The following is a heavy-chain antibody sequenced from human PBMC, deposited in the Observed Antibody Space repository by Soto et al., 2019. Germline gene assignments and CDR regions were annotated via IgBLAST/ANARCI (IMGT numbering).Heavy chain of an antibody. CDR1: GFTVSSSY. V-gene: IGHV3-53*01. D-gene: IGHD1-26*01. J-gene: IGHJ4*02. Sequence: PGGSLRLSCAASGFTVSSSYLTWVRQAPGKGLEWVAILYTGTDTVYADSVKGRFTISRDSSKNTLYLQMHSLRAEDTAMYFCARSRYTGTASGRFLDCWGQGSLVTVSS. CDR3: ARSRYTGTASGRFLDC. CDR2: LYTGTDT.